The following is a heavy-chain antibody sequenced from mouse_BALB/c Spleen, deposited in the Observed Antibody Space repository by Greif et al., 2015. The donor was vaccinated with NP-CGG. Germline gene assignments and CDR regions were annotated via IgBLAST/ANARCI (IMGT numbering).Heavy chain of an antibody. CDR2: ISSGGST. J-gene: IGHJ4*01. D-gene: IGHD2-1*01. V-gene: IGHV5-6-5*01. Sequence: EVKVVESGGGLVKPGGSLKLSCAASGFTFSSYAMSWVRQTPEKRLEWVASISSGGSTYYPDSVKGRFTISRDNARNILYLQMSSLRSEDTAMYYCAREGLYYGNNYVMDYWGQGTSVTVSS. CDR3: AREGLYYGNNYVMDY. CDR1: GFTFSSYA.